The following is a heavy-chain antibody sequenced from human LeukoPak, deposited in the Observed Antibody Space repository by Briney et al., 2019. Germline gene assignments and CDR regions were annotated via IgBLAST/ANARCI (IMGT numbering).Heavy chain of an antibody. Sequence: SETLSLTCAVSGYPIYNAFYWVWIRPPPGKGLDWIGIFYHPDITYSNPSLTSRVTMSVDTSRNQFSLKLSFVTAADTAVYYCARQYDSYFYYYRDLWGTGTTVTVSS. CDR1: GYPIYNAFY. J-gene: IGHJ6*03. V-gene: IGHV4-38-2*01. CDR2: FYHPDIT. CDR3: ARQYDSYFYYYRDL. D-gene: IGHD2-2*01.